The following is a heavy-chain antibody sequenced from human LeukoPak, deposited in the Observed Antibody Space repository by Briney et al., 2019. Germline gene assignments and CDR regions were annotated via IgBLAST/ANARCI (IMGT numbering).Heavy chain of an antibody. D-gene: IGHD3-10*01. CDR1: GYTFTSYD. V-gene: IGHV1-8*01. CDR2: MNPNSGNT. Sequence: ASVKVSCKASGYTFTSYDINWVRQATGQGLEWMGWMNPNSGNTGYAQKFQGRVTMTTDTSTSTAYMELRSLRSDDTAVYYCARAHISITMVRGVIINNVDYWGQGTLVTVSS. CDR3: ARAHISITMVRGVIINNVDY. J-gene: IGHJ4*02.